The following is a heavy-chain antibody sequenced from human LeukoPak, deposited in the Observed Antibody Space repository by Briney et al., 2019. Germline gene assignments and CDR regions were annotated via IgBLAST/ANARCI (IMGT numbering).Heavy chain of an antibody. CDR3: ARDSPASGSTLLDY. CDR1: GDTFSSYA. D-gene: IGHD3-10*01. J-gene: IGHJ4*02. CDR2: IIPIFGTA. Sequence: ASVKVSCKASGDTFSSYAISWVRQAPGQGLEWMGGIIPIFGTANYAQKFQGRVTITADESTSTAYMELSSLRSEDTAVYYCARDSPASGSTLLDYWGQGTLVTVSS. V-gene: IGHV1-69*13.